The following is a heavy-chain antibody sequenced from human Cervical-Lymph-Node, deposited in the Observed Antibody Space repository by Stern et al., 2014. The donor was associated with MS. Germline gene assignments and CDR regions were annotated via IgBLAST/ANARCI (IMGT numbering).Heavy chain of an antibody. CDR3: ARNPYSSSWYGSNY. V-gene: IGHV1-69*01. CDR1: GDTFSSYA. J-gene: IGHJ4*02. D-gene: IGHD6-13*01. CDR2: VFPLFGKA. Sequence: QLVQSGAEVKKPGSSAKVSCKASGDTFSSYAINWVRKVPGQGLEWMGGVFPLFGKAKYAQKFQGRVTITADESTSTAYMELSSLRSEDTAVYYCARNPYSSSWYGSNYWGQGTLVTVSS.